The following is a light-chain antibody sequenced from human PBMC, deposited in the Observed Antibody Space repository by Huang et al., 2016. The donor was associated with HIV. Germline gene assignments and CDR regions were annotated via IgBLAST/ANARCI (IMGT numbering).Light chain of an antibody. CDR2: AAS. Sequence: DIQMTQSPSSLSASIGDRVTMSCRASQTVDMYLNWYQQTPGRAPKLLIYAASNLQSDVPSRFSGTGSGTNFTLTISSLQPEDFVIYFCQQTYNVPRTFGRGTALEIK. J-gene: IGKJ2*01. CDR3: QQTYNVPRT. CDR1: QTVDMY. V-gene: IGKV1-39*01.